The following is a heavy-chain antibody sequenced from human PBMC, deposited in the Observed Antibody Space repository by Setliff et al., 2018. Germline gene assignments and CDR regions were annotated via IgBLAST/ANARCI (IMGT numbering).Heavy chain of an antibody. CDR1: GGSISSSSYY. J-gene: IGHJ4*02. D-gene: IGHD1-26*01. Sequence: PSETLSLTCTVSGGSISSSSYYWGWIRQPPGKGLEWIGSIYYSGSTYYNPSLKSRVTISVDTSKNQLSLKLSSVTAADTAVYYCAKGRVGLAARAGYWGQGTLVTVSS. CDR2: IYYSGST. V-gene: IGHV4-39*07. CDR3: AKGRVGLAARAGY.